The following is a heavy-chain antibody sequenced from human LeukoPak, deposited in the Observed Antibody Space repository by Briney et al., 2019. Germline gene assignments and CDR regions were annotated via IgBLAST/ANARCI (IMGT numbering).Heavy chain of an antibody. J-gene: IGHJ3*02. D-gene: IGHD3-16*01. CDR1: GYTFTSYA. CDR3: ARGEIVITFGSSRPGDAFDI. Sequence: ASVTVSCKASGYTFTSYAMHWVRQAPGQRLEWMGWINADNGNTKYSQKFQGRVTITRDTSASTAYMELSSLTSEDTAVYYCARGEIVITFGSSRPGDAFDIWGQGTMVTVSS. CDR2: INADNGNT. V-gene: IGHV1-3*01.